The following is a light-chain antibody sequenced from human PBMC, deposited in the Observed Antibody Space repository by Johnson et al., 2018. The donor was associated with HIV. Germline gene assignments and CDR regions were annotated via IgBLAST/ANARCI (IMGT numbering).Light chain of an antibody. CDR2: ENN. CDR3: GTWDSSLSAGV. V-gene: IGLV1-51*02. Sequence: QSVLTQPPSVSAAPGQKVTISCSGSSSNIGNNYVSWYQQLPGTAPKLLIYENNKRPSGIPDRFSGSKSGTSATLGITGLQTGAEADYYCGTWDSSLSAGVFGTGTKVTVL. J-gene: IGLJ1*01. CDR1: SSNIGNNY.